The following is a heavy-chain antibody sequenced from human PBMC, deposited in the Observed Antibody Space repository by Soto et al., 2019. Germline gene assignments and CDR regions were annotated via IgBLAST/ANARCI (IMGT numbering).Heavy chain of an antibody. CDR3: ANRHLN. CDR1: GFTFDDYA. Sequence: HPGGSLRLSCAASGFTFDDYAMHWVRQAPGKGLEWVSGISWISGSIGYADSVKGRFTISRDNAKNSLYLQMDSLRVEDTAVYYCANRHLNWGPGTMVTVSS. J-gene: IGHJ4*02. CDR2: ISWISGSI. V-gene: IGHV3-9*01.